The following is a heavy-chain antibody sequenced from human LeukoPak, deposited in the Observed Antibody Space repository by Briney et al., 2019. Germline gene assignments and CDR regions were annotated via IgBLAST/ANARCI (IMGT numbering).Heavy chain of an antibody. J-gene: IGHJ4*02. D-gene: IGHD2-21*01. CDR1: GFTFSSYE. CDR2: ISGSGSSR. CDR3: AKGHLSILFPFDS. V-gene: IGHV3-48*03. Sequence: GGSLRLSCSASGFTFSSYEMNWVRQAPGKGLEWVSYISGSGSSRYYAGSVKGRFTISRDNSKNALYLQMNSLRADDTAVYYCAKGHLSILFPFDSWGQGTLVTVSS.